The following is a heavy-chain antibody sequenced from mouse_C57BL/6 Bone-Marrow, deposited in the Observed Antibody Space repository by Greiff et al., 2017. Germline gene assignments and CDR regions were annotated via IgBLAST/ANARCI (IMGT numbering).Heavy chain of an antibody. CDR3: ARERGFITTVVVPFDY. CDR1: GYTFTSYW. Sequence: VQLQQPGAELVMPGASVKLSCKASGYTFTSYWMHWVKQRPGQGLEWIGEIDPSDSYTNYNQKFKGKSTLTVDKSSRTAYMQLSSLTSEDSAVYYCARERGFITTVVVPFDYWGQGTTLTVSS. D-gene: IGHD1-1*01. CDR2: IDPSDSYT. J-gene: IGHJ2*01. V-gene: IGHV1-69*01.